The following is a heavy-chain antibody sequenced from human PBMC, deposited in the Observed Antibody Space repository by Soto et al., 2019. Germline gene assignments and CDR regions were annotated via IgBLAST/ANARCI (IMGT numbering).Heavy chain of an antibody. V-gene: IGHV1-2*02. CDR2: ISPHTGTT. CDR1: GYTFNRYY. D-gene: IGHD3-22*01. Sequence: QAQLVQSGAEVKMPGASVRVSCKASGYTFNRYYLHWVRQAPGPGLEWMGWISPHTGTTTYAQKFRGRVTMTRDTSVSTAYMALSRLRSDDAAVYYCARASHMVINPYCYPMDVWGQGTAVAV. CDR3: ARASHMVINPYCYPMDV. J-gene: IGHJ6*02.